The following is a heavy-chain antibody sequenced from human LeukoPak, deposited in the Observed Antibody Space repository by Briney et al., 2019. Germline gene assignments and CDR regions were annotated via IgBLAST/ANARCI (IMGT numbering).Heavy chain of an antibody. D-gene: IGHD6-25*01. J-gene: IGHJ6*03. V-gene: IGHV3-48*01. Sequence: GGSLRLSCAASGFTFSSYTMNWVRQPPGKGLEWVSNIGTSSTTIYYADSVKGRFTISRDNAKNSLYLQMNSLRAGDTAVYYCARFAAGGSYYYYMDVWGKGTTVTVSS. CDR2: IGTSSTTI. CDR3: ARFAAGGSYYYYMDV. CDR1: GFTFSSYT.